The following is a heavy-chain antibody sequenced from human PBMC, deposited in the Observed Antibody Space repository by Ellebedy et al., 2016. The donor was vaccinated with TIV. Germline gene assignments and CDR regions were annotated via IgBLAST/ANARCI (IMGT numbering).Heavy chain of an antibody. D-gene: IGHD7-27*01. CDR2: ISGSGDST. CDR3: TMGTSPVDY. CDR1: GFTFSSCA. V-gene: IGHV3-23*01. J-gene: IGHJ4*02. Sequence: GESLKISXAASGFTFSSCAMSWVRQAPGKGLEWVSGISGSGDSTYYADSVKGRFTISRDNSKNTLYLQMNSLKTEDTAVYYCTMGTSPVDYWGQGTLVTVSS.